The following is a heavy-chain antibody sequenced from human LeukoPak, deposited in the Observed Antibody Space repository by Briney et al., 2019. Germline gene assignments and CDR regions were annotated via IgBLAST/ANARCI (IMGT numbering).Heavy chain of an antibody. V-gene: IGHV3-23*01. J-gene: IGHJ4*02. D-gene: IGHD3-22*01. CDR3: AKRGYNSSGYYGYFDY. CDR1: GFTFSSYA. CDR2: ISGSGGST. Sequence: PGGSLRLSCAASGFTFSSYAMSWVRQAPGKGLEWVSVISGSGGSTYYADSVEGRFTISRDNSKNALYLQMNSLRAEDTAVYYCAKRGYNSSGYYGYFDYWGQGIQVTVSS.